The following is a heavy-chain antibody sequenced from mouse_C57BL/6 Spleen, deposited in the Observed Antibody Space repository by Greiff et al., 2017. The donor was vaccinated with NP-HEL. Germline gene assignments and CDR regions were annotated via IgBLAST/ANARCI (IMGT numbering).Heavy chain of an antibody. V-gene: IGHV1-19*01. D-gene: IGHD2-4*01. CDR3: ARRGYDYAFFDY. Sequence: VQLQQSGPVLVKPGASVKMSCKASGYTFTDYYMNWVKQSHGKSLEWIGVINPYNGGTSYNQKFKGKATLTVDKSSSTAYMELNSLTSEDSAVYYCARRGYDYAFFDYWGQGTTLTVSS. CDR2: INPYNGGT. J-gene: IGHJ2*01. CDR1: GYTFTDYY.